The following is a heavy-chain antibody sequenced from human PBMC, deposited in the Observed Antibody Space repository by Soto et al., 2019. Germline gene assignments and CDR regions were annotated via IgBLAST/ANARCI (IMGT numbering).Heavy chain of an antibody. CDR3: AKGHTAIFGVAIPYFDY. D-gene: IGHD3-3*01. CDR1: GFTFSRYA. J-gene: IGHJ4*02. Sequence: GSLRLSCAASGFTFSRYAMSWVRQAPGKGLEWVSAISGSGGSTYYADSVKGRFTISRDNSKNTLYLQMNSLRAEDTAVYYCAKGHTAIFGVAIPYFDYWGQGTLVTVSS. CDR2: ISGSGGST. V-gene: IGHV3-23*01.